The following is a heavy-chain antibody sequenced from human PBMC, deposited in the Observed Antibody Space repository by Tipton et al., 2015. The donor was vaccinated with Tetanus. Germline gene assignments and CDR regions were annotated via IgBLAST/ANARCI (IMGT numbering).Heavy chain of an antibody. CDR3: AKDLYDYDFWSGYRGGAPGY. Sequence: SLRLSCAASGFTFDDYAMHWVRQAPGKGLEWVSAISGSGGSTYYADSVKGRFTISRDNSKNTLYLQMNSLRAEDTAVYYCAKDLYDYDFWSGYRGGAPGYWGKGTLVTVSS. CDR1: GFTFDDYA. V-gene: IGHV3-23*01. J-gene: IGHJ4*02. D-gene: IGHD3-3*01. CDR2: ISGSGGST.